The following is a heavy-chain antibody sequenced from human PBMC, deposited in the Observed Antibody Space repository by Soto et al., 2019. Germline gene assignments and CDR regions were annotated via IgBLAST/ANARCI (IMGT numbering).Heavy chain of an antibody. CDR2: IYDSGNT. Sequence: QLQLQESGSGLVKPSQTLSLTCAVSGGSISGTTYSWSWIRQPPGKALEWIGYIYDSGNTYYNPSLKSQSSISVDRSKNQFSLKLSSVPAADTAVYYCARGQGAAAGHSNIDYWGQGALVTVSS. CDR1: GGSISGTTYS. V-gene: IGHV4-30-2*01. D-gene: IGHD6-13*01. CDR3: ARGQGAAAGHSNIDY. J-gene: IGHJ4*02.